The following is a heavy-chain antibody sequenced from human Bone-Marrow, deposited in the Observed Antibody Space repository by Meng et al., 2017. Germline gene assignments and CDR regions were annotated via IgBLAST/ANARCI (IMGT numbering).Heavy chain of an antibody. CDR2: MNPNSGNT. V-gene: IGHV1-8*01. D-gene: IGHD6-13*01. CDR1: GYTFTSSD. Sequence: ASVKVSCKASGYTFTSSDINWVRQATGQGLEWMGWMNPNSGNTGYAQKFQGRVTMTRDTSISTAYMDLSSLRSEDTAVYYCARGRGTGYSSSWYGVDYWGQGTLVTVSS. CDR3: ARGRGTGYSSSWYGVDY. J-gene: IGHJ4*02.